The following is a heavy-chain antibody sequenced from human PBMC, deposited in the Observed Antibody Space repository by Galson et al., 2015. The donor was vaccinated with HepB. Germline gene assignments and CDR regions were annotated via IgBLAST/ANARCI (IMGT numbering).Heavy chain of an antibody. CDR2: INPSGGST. CDR3: ARDQITIFGVVHFDY. V-gene: IGHV1-46*01. J-gene: IGHJ4*02. CDR1: GYTFTSYY. D-gene: IGHD3-3*01. Sequence: SVKVSCKASGYTFTSYYMHWVRQAPGQGLEWMGIINPSGGSTSYAQKFQGRVTMTRDTSTSTVYMELSSLRSEDTAVYYRARDQITIFGVVHFDYWGQGTLVTVSS.